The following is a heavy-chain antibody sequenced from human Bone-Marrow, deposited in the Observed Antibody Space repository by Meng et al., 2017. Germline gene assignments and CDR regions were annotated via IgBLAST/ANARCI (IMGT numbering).Heavy chain of an antibody. CDR1: GGSISSSNW. CDR3: ARGQYFSWWELLPAFWFDP. D-gene: IGHD1-26*01. J-gene: IGHJ5*02. V-gene: IGHV4-4*02. CDR2: IYHSGST. Sequence: VRRQGAGPGLVKPSGTLSLTCAVSGGSISSSNWWSWVRQPPGKGLEWIGEIYHSGSTNYNPSLKSRVTISVDKSKNQFSLKLSSVTAADTAVYYCARGQYFSWWELLPAFWFDPWGQGTLVTVSS.